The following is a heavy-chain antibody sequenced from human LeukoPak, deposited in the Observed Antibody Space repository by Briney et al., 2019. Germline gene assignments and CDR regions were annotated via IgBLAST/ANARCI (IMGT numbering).Heavy chain of an antibody. CDR3: AKGTSGWYSNFDY. J-gene: IGHJ4*02. CDR1: GGTFSSYA. D-gene: IGHD6-19*01. Sequence: SVKVSCKASGGTFSSYAISWVRQAPGQGLEWMGGIIPTFGTANYAQKFQGRVTITTDESTSTAYMELSSLRSEDTAVYYCAKGTSGWYSNFDYWGQGTLVTVSS. CDR2: IIPTFGTA. V-gene: IGHV1-69*05.